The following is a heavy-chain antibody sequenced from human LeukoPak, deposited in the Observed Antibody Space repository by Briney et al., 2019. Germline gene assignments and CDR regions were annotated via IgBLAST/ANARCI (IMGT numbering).Heavy chain of an antibody. CDR1: GGSISSYY. J-gene: IGHJ6*02. D-gene: IGHD4-11*01. CDR3: ARVPSTDYSNYGYGMDV. Sequence: PSETLPLTCTVSGGSISSYYWSWIRQPPGKGLEWSGYIYYSGSTNYNPSLKSRVTIPVDTSKNQFSLKLSSVTAADTGVYYCARVPSTDYSNYGYGMDVWGQGTTVTVSS. V-gene: IGHV4-59*01. CDR2: IYYSGST.